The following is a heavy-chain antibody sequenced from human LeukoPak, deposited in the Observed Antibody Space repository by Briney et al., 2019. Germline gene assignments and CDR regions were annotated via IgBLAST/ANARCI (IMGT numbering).Heavy chain of an antibody. CDR2: IYYSGST. D-gene: IGHD3-16*02. CDR1: GGSISSSGYY. Sequence: SETLSLTCTVSGGSISSSGYYWGWIRQPPGKGLEWIGSIYYSGSTYYNPSLKSRVTISVDTSKNQFSLKLSAVTAADTAVYYCARWGPWDYVWGSYRPFDYWGQGTLVTVSS. J-gene: IGHJ4*02. CDR3: ARWGPWDYVWGSYRPFDY. V-gene: IGHV4-39*01.